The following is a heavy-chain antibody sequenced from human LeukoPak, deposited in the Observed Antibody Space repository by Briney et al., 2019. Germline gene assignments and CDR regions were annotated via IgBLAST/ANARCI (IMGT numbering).Heavy chain of an antibody. J-gene: IGHJ4*02. CDR1: GYTFTSYG. CDR2: ISAYNGNT. Sequence: ASVKVSCKASGYTFTSYGISWVRQAPGQGLEWMGWISAYNGNTNYAQKLQGRVTMTTDTSTSTAYMELRSLRSDDTAVYYCARDTYDSSGYYYVYFDYWGQGTLVTVSS. V-gene: IGHV1-18*01. D-gene: IGHD3-22*01. CDR3: ARDTYDSSGYYYVYFDY.